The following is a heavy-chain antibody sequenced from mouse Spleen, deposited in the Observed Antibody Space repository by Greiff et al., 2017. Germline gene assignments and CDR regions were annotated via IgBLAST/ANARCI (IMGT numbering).Heavy chain of an antibody. CDR1: GFTFSSYA. Sequence: EVQGVESGGGLVKPGGSLKLSCAASGFTFSSYAMSWVRQTPEKRLEWVATISSGGSYTYYPDSVKGRFTISRDNAKNTLYLQMSSLRSEDTAMYYCARQYDYDRAWFAYWGQGTLVTVSA. V-gene: IGHV5-9-3*01. J-gene: IGHJ3*01. CDR3: ARQYDYDRAWFAY. D-gene: IGHD2-4*01. CDR2: ISSGGSYT.